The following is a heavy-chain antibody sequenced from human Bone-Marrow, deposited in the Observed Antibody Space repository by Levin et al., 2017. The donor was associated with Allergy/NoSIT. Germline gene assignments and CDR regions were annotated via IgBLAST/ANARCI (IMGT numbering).Heavy chain of an antibody. J-gene: IGHJ4*02. CDR1: GFSFSTYR. Sequence: GGSLRLSCAASGFSFSTYRMTWVRQAPGKGLEWVSTISESSTYIYYADSLKGRFTISRDDAKNSLFLQMNSLRADDTAVYYCARDDSTGYFIDYWGQGTLVTVSS. CDR2: ISESSTYI. CDR3: ARDDSTGYFIDY. V-gene: IGHV3-21*01. D-gene: IGHD3-22*01.